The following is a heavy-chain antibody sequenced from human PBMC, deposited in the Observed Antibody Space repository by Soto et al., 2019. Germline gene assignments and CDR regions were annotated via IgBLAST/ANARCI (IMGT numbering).Heavy chain of an antibody. CDR3: ARGPDDSDVPRWDY. J-gene: IGHJ4*02. CDR2: INLRGGTT. V-gene: IGHV1-46*02. Sequence: QVQLMQSGAEVRKPGASVRLSCETSGYNFNQYYIHWVRQAPGQGLEWMGIINLRGGTTEYAHKFRGRVTVTGDTSTNTAYMELRSLRSEDTAIYFCARGPDDSDVPRWDYWGQGTLVTVSS. CDR1: GYNFNQYY. D-gene: IGHD4-17*01.